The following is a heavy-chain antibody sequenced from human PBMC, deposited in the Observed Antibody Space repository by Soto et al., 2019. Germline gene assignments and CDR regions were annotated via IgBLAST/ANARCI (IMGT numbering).Heavy chain of an antibody. J-gene: IGHJ4*02. D-gene: IGHD1-26*01. CDR3: ARDTGGSYDY. Sequence: EGQLVQSGGGLVQPVGSLRLSCTASGFAFDDYYMDWVRQVPGKGLEWIGRTRDKPNNYAAEYVASVKGRFTISRDASKDSMYLQMNTVKTEDTAVYYCARDTGGSYDYWGQGALVIVSS. CDR1: GFAFDDYY. V-gene: IGHV3-72*01. CDR2: TRDKPNNYAA.